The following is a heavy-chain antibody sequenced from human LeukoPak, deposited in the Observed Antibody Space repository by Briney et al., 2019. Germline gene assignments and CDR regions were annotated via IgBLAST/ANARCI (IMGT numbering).Heavy chain of an antibody. Sequence: GGSLRLSCAASGFTFSSCAMHWVRQAPGKGLEWVAVISYDGSNKYYADSVKGRFTISRDNSKNTLYLQMNSLRAEDTAVYYCAREREQWLALDYWGQGTLVTVSS. CDR3: AREREQWLALDY. CDR2: ISYDGSNK. CDR1: GFTFSSCA. J-gene: IGHJ4*02. V-gene: IGHV3-30-3*01. D-gene: IGHD6-19*01.